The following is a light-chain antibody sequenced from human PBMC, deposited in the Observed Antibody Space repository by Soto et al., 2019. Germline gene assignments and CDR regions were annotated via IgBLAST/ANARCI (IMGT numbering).Light chain of an antibody. J-gene: IGLJ2*01. Sequence: QLVLTQPPSVSGAPGQRVTISCTGSSSNIGAGYDVHWYQQLPGTAPKLLIYRNSNRPSGVPDRFSGSKSGTSGSLAITGLQAEDEADYYCQSYDSSLSGSVFGGGTKLTVL. CDR3: QSYDSSLSGSV. CDR1: SSNIGAGYD. CDR2: RNS. V-gene: IGLV1-40*01.